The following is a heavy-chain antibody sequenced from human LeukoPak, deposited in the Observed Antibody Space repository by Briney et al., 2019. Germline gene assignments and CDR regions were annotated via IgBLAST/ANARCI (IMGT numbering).Heavy chain of an antibody. CDR3: ARDIAPTGTVWFDP. D-gene: IGHD6-13*01. CDR2: IRGDGRTT. Sequence: GGSLRLSCAASGFTFDSYYMYWVRHVPGKGPVWVARIRGDGRTTIYADFVKGRFTISRDNAKNTLYLQMSSLRVDDTAVYYCARDIAPTGTVWFDPWGQGTLVTVSS. J-gene: IGHJ5*02. V-gene: IGHV3-74*01. CDR1: GFTFDSYY.